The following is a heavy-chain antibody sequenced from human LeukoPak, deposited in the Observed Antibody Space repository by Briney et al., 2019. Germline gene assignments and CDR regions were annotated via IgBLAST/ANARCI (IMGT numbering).Heavy chain of an antibody. V-gene: IGHV4-39*01. D-gene: IGHD3-22*01. CDR2: IYYSGST. Sequence: PSETLSLTCTVSGGSISSNSYYWGWIRQPPGKGLQWIGSIYYSGSTYYNPSLKSRVTISVDTSKNQFSLKLSSVTAADTAVYYCASVGIVVVIWGQGTLVTVSS. J-gene: IGHJ4*02. CDR1: GGSISSNSYY. CDR3: ASVGIVVVI.